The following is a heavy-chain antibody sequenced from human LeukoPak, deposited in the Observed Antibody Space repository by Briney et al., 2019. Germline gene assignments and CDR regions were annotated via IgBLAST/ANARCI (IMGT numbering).Heavy chain of an antibody. CDR3: ARDRAWWIQYLNDAFDI. CDR1: GASISSSTYY. D-gene: IGHD5-18*01. Sequence: PSETLSLTCTVSGASISSSTYYWGWIRQPPGKGLEWIGSNTYYNPSLKSRVTISVDTSKNQFSLKVRSLTAADTAVYYCARDRAWWIQYLNDAFDIWGQGTMVTVSS. V-gene: IGHV4-39*02. J-gene: IGHJ3*02. CDR2: NT.